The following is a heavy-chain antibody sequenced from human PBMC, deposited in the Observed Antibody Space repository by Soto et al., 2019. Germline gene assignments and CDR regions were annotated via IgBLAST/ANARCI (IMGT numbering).Heavy chain of an antibody. D-gene: IGHD3-10*01. V-gene: IGHV4-59*08. J-gene: IGHJ5*02. CDR2: IYYSGST. Sequence: LSLTCTVSGGSISSYYWSWTRQPPGKGLEWIGYIYYSGSTNYNPSLKSRVTISVDTSKNQFSLKLSSVTAADTAVYYCARQTRYYYGSGSYSPGLFDPWGKGTLVPVSS. CDR1: GGSISSYY. CDR3: ARQTRYYYGSGSYSPGLFDP.